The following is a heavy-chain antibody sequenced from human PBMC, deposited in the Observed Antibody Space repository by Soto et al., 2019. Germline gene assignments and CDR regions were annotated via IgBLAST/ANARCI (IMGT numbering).Heavy chain of an antibody. Sequence: GGSLRLSCAASGFTFSSYGMHWVRQAAGKGLEWVAVIWYDGSNKYYADSVKGRFTISRDNSKNTLYLQMNSLRAEDTAVYYCARDYDILTGYPPDFDYWGQGTLVTVSS. J-gene: IGHJ4*02. D-gene: IGHD3-9*01. V-gene: IGHV3-33*01. CDR2: IWYDGSNK. CDR1: GFTFSSYG. CDR3: ARDYDILTGYPPDFDY.